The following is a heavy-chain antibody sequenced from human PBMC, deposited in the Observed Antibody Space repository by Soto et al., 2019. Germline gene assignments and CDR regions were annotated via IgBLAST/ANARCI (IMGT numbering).Heavy chain of an antibody. CDR3: TTDLDYYDSVSFD. CDR1: GFTFSNAC. V-gene: IGHV3-15*01. Sequence: EVQLVESGGGLVKPGGSLRLSCAASGFTFSNACMSWVRQAPGKGLEWVGRIKSKTDGGPTDYAAPVKGRFTISRDDSTNTLYRQMYSLKAEDTAVYYCTTDLDYYDSVSFDWGQGTLDTVSS. D-gene: IGHD3-16*01. CDR2: IKSKTDGGPT. J-gene: IGHJ4*02.